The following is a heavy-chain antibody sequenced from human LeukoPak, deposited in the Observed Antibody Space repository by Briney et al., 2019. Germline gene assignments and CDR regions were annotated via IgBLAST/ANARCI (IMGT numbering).Heavy chain of an antibody. J-gene: IGHJ4*02. V-gene: IGHV4-39*01. Sequence: AKTLTLTCAVSGGSISADNFYWDWVRQPPGKGLQWIASFNYRGSAYYLSSLEGRVTIPVDTYDRHFSLSMTSVTDADTDVYYCAKTCGRGHVDSGTSGYINYWGQGIVVSVSS. CDR1: GGSISADNFY. CDR3: AKTCGRGHVDSGTSGYINY. CDR2: FNYRGSA. D-gene: IGHD3-22*01.